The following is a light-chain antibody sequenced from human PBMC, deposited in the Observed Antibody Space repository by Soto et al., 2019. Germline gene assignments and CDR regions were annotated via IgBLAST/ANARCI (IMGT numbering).Light chain of an antibody. V-gene: IGKV2-28*01. CDR2: LGS. Sequence: DIVMTQSPLSLPVTPGEPASISCRSSQSLLHSNGYNYLDWYLQKPGQSPQLLIYLGSNRASGVPDRCSGSGSGTDFTLKISRVEAEDVGVYYCMQALQPPPDFGRGTKVEIK. CDR3: MQALQPPPD. CDR1: QSLLHSNGYNY. J-gene: IGKJ4*01.